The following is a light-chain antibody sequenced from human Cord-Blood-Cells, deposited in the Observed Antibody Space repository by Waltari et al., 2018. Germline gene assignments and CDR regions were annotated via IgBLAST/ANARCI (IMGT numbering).Light chain of an antibody. Sequence: ELVLTQSPGTLSLSPGERATLSCRASQSVSSSYLAWYQQKPGQTPRLLSYGASSRATGIPDSFSGSASGTDFTLTISRLEPEDFAVYYCQQYDSSPPYTFGQGTKLEIK. J-gene: IGKJ2*01. CDR1: QSVSSSY. CDR3: QQYDSSPPYT. V-gene: IGKV3-20*01. CDR2: GAS.